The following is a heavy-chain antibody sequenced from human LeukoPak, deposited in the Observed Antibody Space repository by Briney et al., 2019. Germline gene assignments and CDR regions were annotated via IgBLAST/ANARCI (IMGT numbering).Heavy chain of an antibody. CDR2: ITATGGIS. D-gene: IGHD4-17*01. J-gene: IGHJ3*01. V-gene: IGHV3-23*01. CDR3: TKDPNGDYVGSFHF. CDR1: TFAFSAYA. Sequence: PGGSLRLSCAASTFAFSAYAMTWVRQAPGKGLEWVSSITATGGISYADSVKGRFTISRDNSKSTLYLQMNSLRAEDTAVYYCTKDPNGDYVGSFHFWGQGTMVTVSS.